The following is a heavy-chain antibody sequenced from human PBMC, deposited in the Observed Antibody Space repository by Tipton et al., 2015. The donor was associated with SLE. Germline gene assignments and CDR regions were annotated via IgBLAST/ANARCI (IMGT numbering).Heavy chain of an antibody. Sequence: LRLSCAASGFTFSSYSMSWIRQPPGKGLEWIGYIYYSGSTNYNPSLKSRVTISVDTSKNQFSLKLSSVTAADTAVYYCARDPRGSGSFDYWGQGTLVTVSS. CDR2: IYYSGST. CDR3: ARDPRGSGSFDY. CDR1: GFTFSSYS. D-gene: IGHD3-22*01. J-gene: IGHJ4*02. V-gene: IGHV4-59*01.